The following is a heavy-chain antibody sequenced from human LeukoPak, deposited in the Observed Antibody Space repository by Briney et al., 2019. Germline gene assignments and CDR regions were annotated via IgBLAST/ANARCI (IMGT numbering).Heavy chain of an antibody. CDR1: GFTFSSYW. V-gene: IGHV3-7*05. J-gene: IGHJ5*02. CDR2: IKQDGSEE. Sequence: GGSLRLSCAVSGFTFSSYWVSWVRQTPGKGLEWVANIKQDGSEEYYVDSVKGRFTISRDNAKNSLYFQMSSLRPEDTAVYYCARDPLDHWGQGALVTVSS. CDR3: ARDPLDH.